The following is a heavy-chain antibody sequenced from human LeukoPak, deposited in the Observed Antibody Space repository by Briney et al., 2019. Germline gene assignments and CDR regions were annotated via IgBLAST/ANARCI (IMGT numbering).Heavy chain of an antibody. D-gene: IGHD3-22*01. V-gene: IGHV3-30*14. CDR3: ERVRSSGYYYYFYMDV. CDR1: GFTFSGYG. CDR2: ILYDGSST. J-gene: IGHJ6*03. Sequence: GGSLRLSCVASGFTFSGYGMHWVRQAPGKGLEWVSFILYDGSSTSYAESVKGRFTISRDNSKNTLYLQMNSLRAEDTAVYYCERVRSSGYYYYFYMDVWGKGTTVTVSS.